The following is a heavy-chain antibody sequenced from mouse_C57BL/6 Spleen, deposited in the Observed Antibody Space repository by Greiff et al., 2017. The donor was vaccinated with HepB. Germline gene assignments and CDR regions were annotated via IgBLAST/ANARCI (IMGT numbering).Heavy chain of an antibody. CDR1: GFNIKDYY. CDR2: IDPEDGET. V-gene: IGHV14-2*01. CDR3: ASYGSSYVYFDY. J-gene: IGHJ2*01. Sequence: EVKLQESGAELVKPGASVKLSCTASGFNIKDYYMHWVKQRTEQGLEWIGRIDPEDGETKYAPKFQGKATITAYTSSNTAYLQLSSLTSEDTAVYYCASYGSSYVYFDYWGQGTTLTVSS. D-gene: IGHD1-1*01.